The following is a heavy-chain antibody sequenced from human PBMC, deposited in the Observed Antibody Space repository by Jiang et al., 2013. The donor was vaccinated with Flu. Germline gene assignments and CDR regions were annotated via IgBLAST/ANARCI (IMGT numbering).Heavy chain of an antibody. CDR3: LFFYYDSSGYYTDY. J-gene: IGHJ4*02. D-gene: IGHD3-22*01. CDR2: SRNKAHDYTT. V-gene: IGHV3-72*01. Sequence: SLRLSCAASGLTFSDHYMDWVRQAPGKGLEWVGRSRNKAHDYTTEYAASVKGRFSMSRDDVKTSVHLQMNSLKTEDTAVYYCLFFYYDSSGYYTDYWGQGT. CDR1: GLTFSDHY.